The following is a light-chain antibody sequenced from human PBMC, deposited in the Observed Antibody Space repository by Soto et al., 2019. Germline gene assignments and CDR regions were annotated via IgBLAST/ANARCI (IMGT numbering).Light chain of an antibody. CDR1: QSLLYKDDNTY. V-gene: IGKV2-30*01. CDR3: MQGTRRPYT. CDR2: RVS. J-gene: IGKJ2*01. Sequence: DAVMTQSPLFLSVTLGQSASIFCGSSQSLLYKDDNTYLHWFHQRPGQSPRRLIYRVSIRDSGVRDRFGGSGAGTDFKLEISRVEAEDVEVYYCMQGTRRPYTLGQGPRLEI.